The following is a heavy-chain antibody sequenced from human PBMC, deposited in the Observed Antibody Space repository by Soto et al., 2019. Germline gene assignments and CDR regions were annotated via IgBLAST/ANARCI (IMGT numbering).Heavy chain of an antibody. CDR3: VRTSLVVAAATREDY. J-gene: IGHJ4*02. CDR2: INSDGSST. V-gene: IGHV3-74*01. Sequence: EVQLVESGGGLVQPGGSLRLSCAASGFTFSSYWMHWVRQAPGKGLVWVSRINSDGSSTSYADSVKGRSTISRDNAKNTLYLQSNSLRAEDTAVYYCVRTSLVVAAATREDYWGQGTLVTVSS. D-gene: IGHD2-15*01. CDR1: GFTFSSYW.